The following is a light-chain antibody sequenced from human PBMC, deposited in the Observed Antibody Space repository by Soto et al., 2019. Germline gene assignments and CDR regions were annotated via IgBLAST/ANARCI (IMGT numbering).Light chain of an antibody. J-gene: IGKJ1*01. CDR2: DAY. CDR1: QRSTAW. CDR3: HHYTRT. Sequence: DIQMTQSPSTLSAFVGDRVTITCRASQRSTAWLAWYQQNPGKAHKLMIYDAYSLEVGVTSRFSGSGYGTEFTITISRLQPDDFATYYCHHYTRTFGQGTNVEIK. V-gene: IGKV1-5*01.